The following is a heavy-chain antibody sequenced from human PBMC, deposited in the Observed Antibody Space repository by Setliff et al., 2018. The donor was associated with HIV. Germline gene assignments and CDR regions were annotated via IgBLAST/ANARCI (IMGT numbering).Heavy chain of an antibody. D-gene: IGHD3-10*01. CDR1: GGSISSSSYY. CDR3: ARDPWVRGVIMAPDY. J-gene: IGHJ4*02. CDR2: IYYSGST. V-gene: IGHV4-39*07. Sequence: SETLSLTCTVSGGSISSSSYYWGWIRQPPGKGLEWIGTIYYSGSTYYNTSLKSRVTTSVDTSKNQSSLKLSSVTAADTAVYYCARDPWVRGVIMAPDYWGQGTLVTVSS.